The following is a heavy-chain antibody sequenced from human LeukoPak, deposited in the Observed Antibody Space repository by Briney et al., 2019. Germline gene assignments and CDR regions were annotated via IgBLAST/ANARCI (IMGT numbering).Heavy chain of an antibody. D-gene: IGHD5-24*01. V-gene: IGHV4-61*02. J-gene: IGHJ5*02. CDR1: GGSISSGSYY. CDR3: ARDLAEMATGISWFDP. Sequence: SETLSLTCTVSGGSISSGSYYWSWIRQPAGKGLEWIGRIYTSGSTNYNPSLKSRVTISVDTSKNQFSLELSSVTAADTAVYYCARDLAEMATGISWFDPWGQGTLVTVSS. CDR2: IYTSGST.